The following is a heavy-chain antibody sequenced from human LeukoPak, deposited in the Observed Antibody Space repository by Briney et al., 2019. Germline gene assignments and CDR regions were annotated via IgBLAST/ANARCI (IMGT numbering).Heavy chain of an antibody. CDR2: IYSSGST. CDR3: ARGPTYSSGAYFDY. D-gene: IGHD6-19*01. J-gene: IGHJ4*02. CDR1: GGSISSHY. V-gene: IGHV4-4*07. Sequence: TSETLSLTCTVSGGSISSHYWSWIRQPAGKGLEWIGRIYSSGSTNYDPSLKSRLTMSVDTSKNQFSLNLNSVIAADTALYYCARGPTYSSGAYFDYWGQGILVTVSS.